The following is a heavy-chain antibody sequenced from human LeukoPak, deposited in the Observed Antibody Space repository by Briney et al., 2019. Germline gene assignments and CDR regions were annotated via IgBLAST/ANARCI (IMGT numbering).Heavy chain of an antibody. D-gene: IGHD3-10*02. CDR2: IRCDGNNK. Sequence: GGSLRLSCAASGFIFSSYGMHWVRQAPGKGLEWVTFIRCDGNNKYYADSVKGRFTISRDNSKNTLYLQMNSLRAEDTAVYYCAELGITMIGGVWGKGTTVTISS. CDR1: GFIFSSYG. V-gene: IGHV3-30*02. J-gene: IGHJ6*04. CDR3: AELGITMIGGV.